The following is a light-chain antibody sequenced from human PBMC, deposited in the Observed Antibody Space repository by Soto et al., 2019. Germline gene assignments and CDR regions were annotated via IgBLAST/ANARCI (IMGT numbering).Light chain of an antibody. Sequence: EIVLTQSPGALSLSPGERATLSCRASQSVSSSYLAWYQQKPGQAPRLLLYGASSRPTGIPDRFSGSGSGIDFTLTISRLVPEDFAAYYCQQYGSSPTFCQGTMLEIK. V-gene: IGKV3-20*01. CDR1: QSVSSSY. J-gene: IGKJ2*01. CDR2: GAS. CDR3: QQYGSSPT.